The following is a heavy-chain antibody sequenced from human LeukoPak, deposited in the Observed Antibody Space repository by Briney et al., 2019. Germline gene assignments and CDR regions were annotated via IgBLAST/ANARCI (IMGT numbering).Heavy chain of an antibody. CDR1: GYTFTGYY. V-gene: IGHV1-2*02. CDR2: INPNSGGT. Sequence: ASVKVSCKASGYTFTGYYMHWVRQVPGQGLEWMGWINPNSGGTNYAQKFQGRVTMTRDTSISTAYMELSRLRSDDTAVYYCARDFSYSSFLSRNWFDPWGQGTLVTVSS. D-gene: IGHD6-6*01. J-gene: IGHJ5*02. CDR3: ARDFSYSSFLSRNWFDP.